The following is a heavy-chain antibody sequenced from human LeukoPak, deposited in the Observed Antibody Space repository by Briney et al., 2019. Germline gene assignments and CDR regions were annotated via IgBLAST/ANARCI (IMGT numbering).Heavy chain of an antibody. CDR2: IIPILGIA. CDR3: ARDFYDLRAFDI. CDR1: GGTFSSYA. D-gene: IGHD3-3*01. J-gene: IGHJ3*02. Sequence: SVKVSCKASGGTFSSYAISWVRQAPGQGLEWMGRIIPILGIANYAQKFQGRVTITADKSTSTAYMELSSLRSEDTAVYYCARDFYDLRAFDIWGQGTMVTVSS. V-gene: IGHV1-69*04.